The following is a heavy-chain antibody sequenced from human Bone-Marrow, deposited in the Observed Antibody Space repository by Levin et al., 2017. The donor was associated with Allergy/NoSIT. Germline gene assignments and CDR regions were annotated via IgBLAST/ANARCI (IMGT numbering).Heavy chain of an antibody. J-gene: IGHJ4*02. CDR1: GGSISGYY. V-gene: IGHV4-59*01. Sequence: SETLSLTCTVSGGSISGYYWSWIRQPPNKGLEWIGYIYYSGSTNYNPSLKSRVTISVDTSKNQFTLHLNSVTAADTAVYYCARWGETTRYTYGSGGFFDIWGQGTLVTVSS. D-gene: IGHD3-10*01. CDR3: ARWGETTRYTYGSGGFFDI. CDR2: IYYSGST.